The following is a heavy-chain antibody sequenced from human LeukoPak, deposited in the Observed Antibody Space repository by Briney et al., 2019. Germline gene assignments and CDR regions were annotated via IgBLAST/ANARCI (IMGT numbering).Heavy chain of an antibody. CDR1: GFTFSSHG. CDR3: ARRAGAYSHPYDY. CDR2: IYSDNT. D-gene: IGHD4/OR15-4a*01. V-gene: IGHV3-53*01. Sequence: GSLRLSCAASGFTFSSHGMHWVRQAPGKGLEWVSFIYSDNTHYSDSVKGRFTISRDNSKNTLYLQMNSLRAEDTAVYYCARRAGAYSHPYDYWGQGTLVTVSS. J-gene: IGHJ4*02.